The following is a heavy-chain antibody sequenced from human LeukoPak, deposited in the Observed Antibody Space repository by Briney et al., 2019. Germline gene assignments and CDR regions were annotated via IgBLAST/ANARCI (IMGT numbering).Heavy chain of an antibody. CDR1: GFTFSDYY. V-gene: IGHV3-11*06. J-gene: IGHJ4*02. Sequence: GGSLRLSCAASGFTFSDYYMSWIRQAPGKGLEWISYISSTGGYTNYADSVKGRFTISRDNAKNSLYLQMNSLRAEDTAVYYCAREGGYSHAFDYWGQGTLVTVSS. CDR3: AREGGYSHAFDY. D-gene: IGHD3-22*01. CDR2: ISSTGGYT.